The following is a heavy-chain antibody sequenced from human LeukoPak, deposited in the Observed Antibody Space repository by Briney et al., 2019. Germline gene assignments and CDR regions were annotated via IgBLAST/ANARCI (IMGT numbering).Heavy chain of an antibody. CDR1: GFTFSSYS. Sequence: PGGSLRLSCAASGFTFSSYSMNWVRQAPGKGLEWVSSISNSSSYIYYVDSVKGRFTISRDNAKNSLYLQMNSLRAEDTALYYCAKDMSHDYVWGVTVWDAFDIWGQGTMVTVSS. CDR2: ISNSSSYI. D-gene: IGHD3-16*01. V-gene: IGHV3-21*04. J-gene: IGHJ3*02. CDR3: AKDMSHDYVWGVTVWDAFDI.